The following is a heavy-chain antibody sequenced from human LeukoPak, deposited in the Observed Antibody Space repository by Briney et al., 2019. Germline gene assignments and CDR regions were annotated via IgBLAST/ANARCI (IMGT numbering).Heavy chain of an antibody. Sequence: SETLSLTCTVSGXSVSSGSYXWSWXRQPPGKGLEWIGYXXYSGSTNYNPSIKSRVTISVDTSKNQFSLKLSSVTAADTAVYYCAKSDYYDSSGHGLAFDYWGQGTLVTVSS. CDR1: GXSVSSGSYX. D-gene: IGHD3-22*01. J-gene: IGHJ4*02. CDR2: XXYSGST. V-gene: IGHV4-61*01. CDR3: AKSDYYDSSGHGLAFDY.